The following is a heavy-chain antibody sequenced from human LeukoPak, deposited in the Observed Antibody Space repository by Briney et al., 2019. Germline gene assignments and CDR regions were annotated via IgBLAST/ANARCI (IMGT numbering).Heavy chain of an antibody. V-gene: IGHV3-33*01. D-gene: IGHD3-10*01. CDR2: IWYDGSNK. Sequence: GGSLRLSCAATGFTFSSYGMHWVRQAPGKGLEWVAVIWYDGSNKYYADSVKGRFTISRDNSKNTLYLQMNSLRAEDTAVYYCVRFRYYYGMDVWGQGTTVTVSS. J-gene: IGHJ6*02. CDR3: VRFRYYYGMDV. CDR1: GFTFSSYG.